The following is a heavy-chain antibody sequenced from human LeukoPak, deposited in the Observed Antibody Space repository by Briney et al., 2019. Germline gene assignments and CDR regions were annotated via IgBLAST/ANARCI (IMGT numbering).Heavy chain of an antibody. CDR2: VNPNSGGT. CDR1: GYTFTGYY. D-gene: IGHD2-2*01. Sequence: ASVKVSCKASGYTFTGYYMHWVRQAPGQGLEWMGWVNPNSGGTNYAQKFQGRVTMTRDTSISTAYMELSRLRSDDTAVYYCARILLGCSSTSCYSDLRDYWGQGTLVAVSS. V-gene: IGHV1-2*02. CDR3: ARILLGCSSTSCYSDLRDY. J-gene: IGHJ4*02.